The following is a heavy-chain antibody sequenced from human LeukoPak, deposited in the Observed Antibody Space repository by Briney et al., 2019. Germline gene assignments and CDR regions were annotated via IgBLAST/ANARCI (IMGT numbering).Heavy chain of an antibody. CDR2: INPSGGST. CDR3: ARDVGWFDP. Sequence: GASVKVSCKASGYIFTGYYMHWVRQAPGQGLEWMGIINPSGGSTSYAQKFQGRVTMTRDMSTSTVYMELSSLRSEDTAVYYCARDVGWFDPWGQGTLVTVSS. CDR1: GYIFTGYY. V-gene: IGHV1-46*01. J-gene: IGHJ5*02.